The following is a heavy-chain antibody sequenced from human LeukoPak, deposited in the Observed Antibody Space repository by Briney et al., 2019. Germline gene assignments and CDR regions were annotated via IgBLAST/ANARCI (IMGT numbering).Heavy chain of an antibody. CDR1: GYTFTNYA. CDR2: ISAYNGNT. CDR3: ARDLPYCTNGVCSYYFDY. V-gene: IGHV1-18*01. Sequence: ASVKVSCKASGYTFTNYAISWVRQAPGQGLEWVGWISAYNGNTNYAQKLQGRVTMTTDTSTSTAYMDLRSLRSDDTAVYYCARDLPYCTNGVCSYYFDYWGQGTLVTVSS. J-gene: IGHJ4*02. D-gene: IGHD2-8*01.